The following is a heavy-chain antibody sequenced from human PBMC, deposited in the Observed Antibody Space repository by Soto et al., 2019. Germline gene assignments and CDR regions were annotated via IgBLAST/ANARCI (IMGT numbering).Heavy chain of an antibody. D-gene: IGHD1-1*01. CDR1: GGSVNSGNYY. Sequence: QVQLQQWGAGLLKPSETLSLTCAVFGGSVNSGNYYWSWIRQPPGKGLEWIGEISHSGGTHFNPSLKSRVTISVDTSKNQFSLKMSSVTAADTALYYCARVERGTATTVVDAFDIWGPGTMVTASS. CDR3: ARVERGTATTVVDAFDI. V-gene: IGHV4-34*01. CDR2: ISHSGGT. J-gene: IGHJ3*02.